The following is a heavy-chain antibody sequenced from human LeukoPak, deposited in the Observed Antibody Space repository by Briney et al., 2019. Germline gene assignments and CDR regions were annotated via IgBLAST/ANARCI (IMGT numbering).Heavy chain of an antibody. CDR3: ARDGPYSSSSRVVGPRTSGGGGFDY. V-gene: IGHV1-69*05. Sequence: SVKVSCKASGSTFSSYAISWVRQAPGQGLEWMGVIIPIFGTTNYAQKFQGRVTITTDASTSTSYMELSSLRSEDTAVYYCARDGPYSSSSRVVGPRTSGGGGFDYWGQGTLITVSS. D-gene: IGHD6-6*01. CDR2: IIPIFGTT. J-gene: IGHJ4*02. CDR1: GSTFSSYA.